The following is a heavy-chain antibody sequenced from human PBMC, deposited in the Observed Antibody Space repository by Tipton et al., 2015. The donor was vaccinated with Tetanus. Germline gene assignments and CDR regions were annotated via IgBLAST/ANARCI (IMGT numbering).Heavy chain of an antibody. J-gene: IGHJ4*02. V-gene: IGHV5-51*01. CDR3: ARQHVVSEAGQVFDY. CDR1: GYSFTRYW. CDR2: IYPGDSDT. D-gene: IGHD1-14*01. Sequence: QLVQSGAEVKKPGESLKISCKGSGYSFTRYWIGWVRQMPGKGLEWMGIIYPGDSDTRYSPPFQGQVTISADKSINTAYLQWSSLKASVTAMYYCARQHVVSEAGQVFDYWGQGTLVTVSS.